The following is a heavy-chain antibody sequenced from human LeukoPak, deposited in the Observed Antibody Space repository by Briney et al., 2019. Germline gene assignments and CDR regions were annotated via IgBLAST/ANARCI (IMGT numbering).Heavy chain of an antibody. CDR1: GFPFSRFA. D-gene: IGHD2-21*02. J-gene: IGHJ6*02. Sequence: GGSLRLSCAASGFPFSRFAMHWVRQAPGKGLEWVAAISCDGTHQYYADSVKGRFTISRDNSNNTLFLQLNSLRPEATAVYYCARVYCGADCSNNYYYGMDVWGQGTTVTVSS. CDR2: ISCDGTHQ. CDR3: ARVYCGADCSNNYYYGMDV. V-gene: IGHV3-30*04.